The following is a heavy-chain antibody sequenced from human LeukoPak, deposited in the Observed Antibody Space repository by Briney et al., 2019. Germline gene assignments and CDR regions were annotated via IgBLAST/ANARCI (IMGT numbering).Heavy chain of an antibody. Sequence: PGGSLRLSCAASGFTFSSYEMNWVRQAPGKGLEWVSYISSSSSYIYYADSVKGRFTISRDNAKNSLYLQMNSLRAEDTAVYYCARDYGDSLVYWGQGTLVTVSS. CDR1: GFTFSSYE. CDR3: ARDYGDSLVY. J-gene: IGHJ4*02. D-gene: IGHD4-17*01. CDR2: ISSSSSYI. V-gene: IGHV3-21*05.